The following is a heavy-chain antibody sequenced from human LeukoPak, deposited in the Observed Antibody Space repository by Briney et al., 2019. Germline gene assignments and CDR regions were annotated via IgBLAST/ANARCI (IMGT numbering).Heavy chain of an antibody. CDR3: ARDGSWPLDAFDF. V-gene: IGHV3-7*01. CDR2: IRQDGSEK. D-gene: IGHD1-26*01. CDR1: GFMFRAYW. Sequence: GGSVRLSCATSGFMFRAYWMSWVRQPPGKGLEWVANIRQDGSEKYYVDPVKGRFTISRDNAKDSLFLQMNNLRGEDTAVYYCARDGSWPLDAFDFWGQGTMLTVSP. J-gene: IGHJ3*01.